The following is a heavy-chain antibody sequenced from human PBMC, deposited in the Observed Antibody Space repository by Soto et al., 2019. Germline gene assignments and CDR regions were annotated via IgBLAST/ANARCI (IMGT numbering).Heavy chain of an antibody. J-gene: IGHJ4*02. Sequence: IQLVQSAGEVKRPGASVKVSCKASGYTFNTFGITWVRQAPGQGLEWMGCVSGYSDKRDYSRKLQDRITLTADPXXXXXXXXXXXXXXXXXXXXXXXXXXXXXFGVNDFWGQGTLVTVSS. V-gene: IGHV1-18*01. CDR2: VSGYSDKR. CDR1: GYTFNTFG. CDR3: XXXXXXXFGVNDF. D-gene: IGHD3-3*01.